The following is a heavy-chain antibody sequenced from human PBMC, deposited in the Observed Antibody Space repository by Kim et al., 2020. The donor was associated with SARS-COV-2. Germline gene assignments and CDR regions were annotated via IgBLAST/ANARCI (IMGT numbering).Heavy chain of an antibody. CDR1: GGSISSYY. D-gene: IGHD3-16*02. CDR2: IYNSGST. V-gene: IGHV4-59*13. J-gene: IGHJ4*02. CDR3: ARVGSYSYKD. Sequence: SETLSLTCTVSGGSISSYYWSWIRQPPGKGLEWIAYIYNSGSTNYNPPLKSRVTVSVDTSKNQFSLKLFSVTAADTAVYYCARVGSYSYKDWGQGTLVTVSS.